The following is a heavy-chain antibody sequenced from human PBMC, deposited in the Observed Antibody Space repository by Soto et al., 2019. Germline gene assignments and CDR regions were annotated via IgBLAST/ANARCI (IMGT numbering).Heavy chain of an antibody. CDR2: IIPIFGTA. V-gene: IGHV1-69*13. D-gene: IGHD1-7*01. CDR3: ARRKAGTHTYYYFYGIDV. CDR1: GGTFSSYA. J-gene: IGHJ6*02. Sequence: ASVKVSCKASGGTFSSYAISWVRQAPGQGLEWMGGIIPIFGTANYAQKFQGRVTITADESTSTAYMELSSLRSEDTAVYYCARRKAGTHTYYYFYGIDVWGHVTTVPVS.